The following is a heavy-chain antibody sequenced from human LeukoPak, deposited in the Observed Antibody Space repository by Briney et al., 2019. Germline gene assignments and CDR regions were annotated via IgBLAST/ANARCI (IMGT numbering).Heavy chain of an antibody. V-gene: IGHV4-4*02. Sequence: SGTLSLTCGVSGGSITTTNWWSWVRQPPGQGLEWIGEIHLSGRTNYNPSLKSRVTIFVDMSKNQFSLRLSSVTAADTAVYYCARHRAYSSSSPFDYWGQGTLVTVSS. CDR3: ARHRAYSSSSPFDY. J-gene: IGHJ4*02. CDR1: GGSITTTNW. CDR2: IHLSGRT. D-gene: IGHD6-6*01.